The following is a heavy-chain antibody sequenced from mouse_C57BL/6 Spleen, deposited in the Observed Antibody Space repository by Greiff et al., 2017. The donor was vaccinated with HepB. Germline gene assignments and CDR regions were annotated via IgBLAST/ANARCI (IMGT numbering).Heavy chain of an antibody. CDR1: GFSFNTYA. CDR3: VRGSTTAYFDY. CDR2: IRSKSNNYAT. J-gene: IGHJ2*01. D-gene: IGHD1-2*01. V-gene: IGHV10-1*01. Sequence: EVKLMESGGGLVQPKGSLKLSCAASGFSFNTYAMNWVRQAPGKGLEWVARIRSKSNNYATYYADSVKDRFTISRDDSKSMLYLQMNNLKTEDPAMYYCVRGSTTAYFDYWGQGTTLTVSS.